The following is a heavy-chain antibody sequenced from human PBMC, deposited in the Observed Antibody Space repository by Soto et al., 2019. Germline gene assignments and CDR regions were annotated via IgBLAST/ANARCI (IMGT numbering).Heavy chain of an antibody. V-gene: IGHV1-69*13. CDR3: ARGGGYYYDSSGLPRGAAFDI. D-gene: IGHD3-22*01. CDR1: GGTFSSYA. J-gene: IGHJ3*02. Sequence: AASVKVSCKASGGTFSSYAISWVRQAPGQGLEWMGGIIPIFGTANYAQKFQGRVTITADESTSTAYMELSSLRSEDTAVYYCARGGGYYYDSSGLPRGAAFDIWGQGTMVTVSS. CDR2: IIPIFGTA.